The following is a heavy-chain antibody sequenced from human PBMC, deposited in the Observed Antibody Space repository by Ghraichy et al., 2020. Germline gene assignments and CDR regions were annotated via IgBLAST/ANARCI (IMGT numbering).Heavy chain of an antibody. CDR2: INPNNGGT. D-gene: IGHD2-15*01. J-gene: IGHJ4*02. Sequence: ASVKVSCKASGYTLTGYYMHWVQQAPGQGLEWMGWINPNNGGTNYAQKFQGRVTMTRDTSISTAYMELSSLISDDTAVYYCARGCSGGTCYWVHWGQGTLVTVSS. CDR3: ARGCSGGTCYWVH. V-gene: IGHV1-2*02. CDR1: GYTLTGYY.